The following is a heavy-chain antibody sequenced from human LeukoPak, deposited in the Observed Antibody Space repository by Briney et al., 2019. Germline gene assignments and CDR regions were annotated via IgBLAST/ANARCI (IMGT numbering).Heavy chain of an antibody. J-gene: IGHJ4*02. CDR1: GGSISSYY. Sequence: KPSETLSLTCTFSGGSISSYYWSWIRQPPGKGLEWIGYIYYSGSTNYNPSLKSRVTISVDTSKNQFSLKLSSVTAADTAVYYCARIDYGDYGYWGQGTLVTVSS. V-gene: IGHV4-59*01. CDR2: IYYSGST. CDR3: ARIDYGDYGY. D-gene: IGHD4-17*01.